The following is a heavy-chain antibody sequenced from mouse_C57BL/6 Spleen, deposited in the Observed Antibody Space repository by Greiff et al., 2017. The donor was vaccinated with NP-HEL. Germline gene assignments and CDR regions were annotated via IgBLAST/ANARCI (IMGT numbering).Heavy chain of an antibody. J-gene: IGHJ3*01. CDR2: IYPRSGNT. CDR3: ARHPIYYDYAWFAY. Sequence: QVQLQQSGAELARPGASVKLSCKASGYTFTSYGISWVKQRTGQGLEWIGEIYPRSGNTYYNEKFKGKATLTADKSSSTAYMELRSLTSEDSAVYFCARHPIYYDYAWFAYWGQGTLVTVSA. V-gene: IGHV1-81*01. CDR1: GYTFTSYG. D-gene: IGHD2-4*01.